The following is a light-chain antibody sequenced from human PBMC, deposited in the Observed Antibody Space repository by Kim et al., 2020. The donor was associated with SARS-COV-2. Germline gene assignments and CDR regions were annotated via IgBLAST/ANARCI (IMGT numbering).Light chain of an antibody. J-gene: IGKJ4*01. CDR3: QQYSSTPLT. V-gene: IGKV4-1*01. Sequence: DIVMTQSPDSLAVSLGARATINCKSSQSVLYSSNNKNYLAWYQQKPGQPPKLLIYWASTRESGVPDRFSGSGSGTDFTLTISSLQAEDVAVYYCQQYSSTPLTFGGGTKVDIK. CDR1: QSVLYSSNNKNY. CDR2: WAS.